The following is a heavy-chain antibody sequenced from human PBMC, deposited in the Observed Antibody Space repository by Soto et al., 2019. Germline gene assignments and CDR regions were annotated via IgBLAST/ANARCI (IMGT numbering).Heavy chain of an antibody. CDR2: IYYDGST. CDR1: GGAISSGSYF. Sequence: QLQLQESGPGLVKPSETLSLTCTVSGGAISSGSYFWCWILQPPGKGLECIGNIYYDGSTYYNPSLKSRVTIYVDPSKNQFSLKLSSVTAADTAVYYCVRVIRPYYFDYWCQGTLVTVSS. V-gene: IGHV4-39*01. CDR3: VRVIRPYYFDY. D-gene: IGHD2-21*01. J-gene: IGHJ4*02.